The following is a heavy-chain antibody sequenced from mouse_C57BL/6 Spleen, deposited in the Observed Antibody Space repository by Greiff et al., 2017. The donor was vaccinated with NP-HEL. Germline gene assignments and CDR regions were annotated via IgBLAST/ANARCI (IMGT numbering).Heavy chain of an antibody. D-gene: IGHD1-1*01. CDR3: ARDATVVEYYFDY. CDR2: ISDGGSYT. J-gene: IGHJ2*01. V-gene: IGHV5-4*01. Sequence: EVQRVESGGGLVKPGGSLKLSCAASGFTFSSYAMSWVRQTPEKRLEWVATISDGGSYTYYPDNVKGRFTISRDNAKSNLYLQMSHLKSEDTAMYYCARDATVVEYYFDYWGQGTTLTVSS. CDR1: GFTFSSYA.